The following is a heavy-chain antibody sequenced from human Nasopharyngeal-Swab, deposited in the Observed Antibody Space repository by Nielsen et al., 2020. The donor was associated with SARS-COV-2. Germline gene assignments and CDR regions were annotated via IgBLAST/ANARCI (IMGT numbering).Heavy chain of an antibody. J-gene: IGHJ5*02. V-gene: IGHV4-31*03. CDR2: IYYSGST. Sequence: SETLSLTCTVSGGSISSGGYYWSWIRQHPGKGLEWIGYIYYSGSTYYNPSLKSRVTISVETSKNQFSLKLSSVTAADTAVYYCARARTRTIFGVVGWFDPWGQGTLVTVSS. CDR3: ARARTRTIFGVVGWFDP. CDR1: GGSISSGGYY. D-gene: IGHD3-3*01.